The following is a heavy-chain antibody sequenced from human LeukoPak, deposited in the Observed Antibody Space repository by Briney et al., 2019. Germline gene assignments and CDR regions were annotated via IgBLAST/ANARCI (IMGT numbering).Heavy chain of an antibody. CDR1: GGSFSGYY. J-gene: IGHJ4*02. Sequence: ASETLSLTCAVYGGSFSGYYWSWIRQPPGKGLEWIGEINHSGSTNYNPSLKSRVTISVDTSKNQFSLKLSSVTAADTAVYYCARHSMSGPEIAAAGYWGQGTLVTVSS. CDR2: INHSGST. D-gene: IGHD6-13*01. CDR3: ARHSMSGPEIAAAGY. V-gene: IGHV4-34*01.